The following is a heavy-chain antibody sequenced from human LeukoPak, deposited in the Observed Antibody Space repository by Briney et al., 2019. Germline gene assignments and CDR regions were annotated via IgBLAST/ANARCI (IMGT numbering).Heavy chain of an antibody. CDR2: ISYDGSNK. CDR3: AKLAAAGGWYFDL. Sequence: PGRSLRLSCAASGFTFSSYAMHWVRQAPGKGLEWVAVISYDGSNKYYADSVKGRFTISRDNSKNTLYLQMNSLRAEDTAVYYCAKLAAAGGWYFDLWGRGTLVTVSS. D-gene: IGHD6-13*01. J-gene: IGHJ2*01. V-gene: IGHV3-30-3*02. CDR1: GFTFSSYA.